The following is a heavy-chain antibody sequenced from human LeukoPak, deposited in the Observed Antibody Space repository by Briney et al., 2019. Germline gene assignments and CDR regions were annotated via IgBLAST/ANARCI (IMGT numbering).Heavy chain of an antibody. CDR2: ISAYNGNT. D-gene: IGHD2-2*01. CDR3: ARDYCSSTSCLIRWFDP. J-gene: IGHJ5*02. CDR1: GYTFTSYG. Sequence: ASVKVSCKASGYTFTSYGISWVRQAPGQGLEWIGWISAYNGNTNYAQKLQGRVTMTTDTSTSTAYMELRSLRSDDTAVYYCARDYCSSTSCLIRWFDPWGQGTLVTVSS. V-gene: IGHV1-18*01.